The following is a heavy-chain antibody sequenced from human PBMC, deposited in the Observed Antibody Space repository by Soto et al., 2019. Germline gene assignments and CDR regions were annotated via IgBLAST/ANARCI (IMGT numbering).Heavy chain of an antibody. CDR2: ISRSGTPI. D-gene: IGHD2-15*01. V-gene: IGHV3-48*03. J-gene: IGHJ6*02. CDR1: GLPFSSFE. CDR3: ARTACSGGSCYSFLMDV. Sequence: GGSLRLSCAASGLPFSSFEMNWVRQAPGKGLEWLSYISRSGTPIYYADSVKGRITISRDNAKNSLYLQMNSLRVEDTAVYYCARTACSGGSCYSFLMDVWGQGTTVTVSS.